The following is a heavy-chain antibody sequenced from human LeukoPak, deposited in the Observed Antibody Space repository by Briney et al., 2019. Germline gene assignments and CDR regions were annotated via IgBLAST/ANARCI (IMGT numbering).Heavy chain of an antibody. CDR1: GGSISSSNW. CDR3: ARGLWFGDENPPYFDY. Sequence: PSETLSLTCAVSGGSISSSNWWSWVRQPPGKGLEWIGEIYHSGSTNYNPSLKSRVTISVDTSRNQFSLKLSSVTAADTAVYYCARGLWFGDENPPYFDYWGQGILVTVSS. V-gene: IGHV4-4*02. CDR2: IYHSGST. J-gene: IGHJ4*02. D-gene: IGHD3-10*01.